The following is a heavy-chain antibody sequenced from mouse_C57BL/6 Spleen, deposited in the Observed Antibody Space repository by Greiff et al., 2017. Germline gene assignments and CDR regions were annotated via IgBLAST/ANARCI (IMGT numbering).Heavy chain of an antibody. CDR3: ARAGRYDNDRLDIYWYFDV. D-gene: IGHD2-4*01. CDR2: INPSSGYT. CDR1: GYTFTSYT. J-gene: IGHJ1*03. V-gene: IGHV1-4*01. Sequence: VQLQQSGAELARPGASVKMSCKASGYTFTSYTMHWVKQRPGQGLEWIGYINPSSGYTKYNQKFKDKATLTADKSSSTAYMQLSSLTSEDSAVYYCARAGRYDNDRLDIYWYFDVWGTGTTVTVSS.